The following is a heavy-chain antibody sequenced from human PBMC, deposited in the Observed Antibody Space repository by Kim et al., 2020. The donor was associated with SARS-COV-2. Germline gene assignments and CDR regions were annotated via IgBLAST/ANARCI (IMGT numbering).Heavy chain of an antibody. CDR3: TTVYCSSTSCYHYYYGMDV. J-gene: IGHJ6*02. CDR2: IKSKTDGGTT. D-gene: IGHD2-2*01. V-gene: IGHV3-15*01. CDR1: GFTFSNAW. Sequence: GGSLRLSCAASGFTFSNAWMSWVRQAPGKGLEWVGRIKSKTDGGTTDYAAPVKGRFTISRDDSKNTLYLQMNSLKTEDTAVYYCTTVYCSSTSCYHYYYGMDVWGQGTTVTVSS.